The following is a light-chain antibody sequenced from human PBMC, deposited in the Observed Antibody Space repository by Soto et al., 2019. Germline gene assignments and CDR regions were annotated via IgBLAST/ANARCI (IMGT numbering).Light chain of an antibody. J-gene: IGKJ1*01. CDR2: KAS. CDR3: QQYYSYWT. Sequence: DIQMTPSPSTLSASVGDRVTITCRASQNIDNWLAWYQQKPGKAPKLLIYKASSLESGVPSRFSGSGSGTEFTLTISSLQPDDFATYYCQQYYSYWTFDQGTKVDIK. V-gene: IGKV1-5*03. CDR1: QNIDNW.